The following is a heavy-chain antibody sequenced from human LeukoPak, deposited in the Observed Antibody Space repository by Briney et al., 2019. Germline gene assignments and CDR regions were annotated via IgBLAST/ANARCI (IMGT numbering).Heavy chain of an antibody. J-gene: IGHJ2*01. CDR3: ARSLRPPGGFDL. D-gene: IGHD3-16*01. CDR2: ITSSSSYI. Sequence: GGSLRLSCAASGFTFSTYNMNWVRQAPGKGLEWVSSITSSSSYIYYADSVKGRFTISRDNAKNSLYLQMNSLRAEDTAVYYCARSLRPPGGFDLWGRGTLVTVSS. CDR1: GFTFSTYN. V-gene: IGHV3-21*01.